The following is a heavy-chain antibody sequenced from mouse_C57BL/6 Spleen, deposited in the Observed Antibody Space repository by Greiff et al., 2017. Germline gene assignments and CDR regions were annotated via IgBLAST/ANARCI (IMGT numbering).Heavy chain of an antibody. CDR1: GFTFSSYG. D-gene: IGHD2-2*01. Sequence: EVQLVESGGDLVKPGGSLKLSCAASGFTFSSYGMPWVRQTPDKRLEWVATISGGGSYTYYPDNIKGRFTISRDNAKNNLYMQISDLKSADTAMYYCARADQVGLSAMDYWGKGTTVTVSS. CDR3: ARADQVGLSAMDY. V-gene: IGHV5-4*01. CDR2: ISGGGSYT. J-gene: IGHJ4*01.